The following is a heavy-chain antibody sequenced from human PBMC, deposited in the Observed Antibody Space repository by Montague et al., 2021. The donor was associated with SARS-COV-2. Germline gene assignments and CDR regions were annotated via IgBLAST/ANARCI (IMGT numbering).Heavy chain of an antibody. CDR1: GGSISSSSYY. CDR3: ARHGLAGITIFGVVPPRGGFDI. Sequence: SETLSLTCTVSGGSISSSSYYWGWIRQPPGKGLEWIGSIYYSGSTYYNPSLKSRVTISVDTSKNQFSLKLSSVTAADTAVYYCARHGLAGITIFGVVPPRGGFDIWGQGTMVTVSS. V-gene: IGHV4-39*01. CDR2: IYYSGST. J-gene: IGHJ3*02. D-gene: IGHD3-3*01.